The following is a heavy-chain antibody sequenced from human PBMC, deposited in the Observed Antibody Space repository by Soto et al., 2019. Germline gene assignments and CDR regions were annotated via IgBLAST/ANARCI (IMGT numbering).Heavy chain of an antibody. J-gene: IGHJ6*02. V-gene: IGHV4-59*01. CDR3: ASDRSSGWDQGYGMDV. CDR2: IYYSGST. CDR1: GGSISTYY. Sequence: PSETLSLTCTVSGGSISTYYWSWIRQPPGKGLEWIGYIYYSGSTSYNPSLKSRVTISVDTSKNQFSLKLRSVAAADTAVYYCASDRSSGWDQGYGMDVWGQGTTVTVSS. D-gene: IGHD6-19*01.